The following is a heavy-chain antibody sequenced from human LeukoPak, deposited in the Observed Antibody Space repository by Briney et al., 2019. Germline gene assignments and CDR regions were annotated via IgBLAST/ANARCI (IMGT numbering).Heavy chain of an antibody. D-gene: IGHD3-3*01. CDR3: GKSHRAIFGVVIMHYFDY. CDR2: ISGSGGST. V-gene: IGHV3-23*01. CDR1: GFTFSSYA. Sequence: GGSLRLSCAASGFTFSSYAMSWVRQAPGKGLEWVSAISGSGGSTYYADSVKGRFTISRDNSNNTLYLQMNSLRAEDTAVYYCGKSHRAIFGVVIMHYFDYWGQGTLVTVSS. J-gene: IGHJ4*02.